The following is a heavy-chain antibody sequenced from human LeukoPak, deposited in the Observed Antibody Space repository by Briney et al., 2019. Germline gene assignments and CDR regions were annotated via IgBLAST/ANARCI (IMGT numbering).Heavy chain of an antibody. Sequence: PSETLSLTCAVSGGSISSGGYSWSWIRQPPGKGLEWIGYIYYSGSTNYNPSLKSRVTISVDTSKNQFSLKLSSVTAADTAVYYCARFNGESRLLYYYYYMDVWGQGTLVTVSS. J-gene: IGHJ6*03. D-gene: IGHD3-10*01. CDR3: ARFNGESRLLYYYYYMDV. CDR2: IYYSGST. CDR1: GGSISSGGYS. V-gene: IGHV4-61*08.